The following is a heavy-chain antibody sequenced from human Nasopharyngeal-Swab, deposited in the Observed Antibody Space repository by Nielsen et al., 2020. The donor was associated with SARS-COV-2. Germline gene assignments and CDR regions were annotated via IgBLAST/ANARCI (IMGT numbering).Heavy chain of an antibody. CDR2: ISWNSGSI. CDR1: GFTFADYA. Sequence: GGSLRLSCAASGFTFADYAMHWVRQAPGKGLEWVSGISWNSGSIGYADSVKGRFTISRDNAKNSLYLQMNSLRAEDTALYYCARDQDISGGNPLDYYYGMDVWGQGTTVTVSS. D-gene: IGHD2-15*01. V-gene: IGHV3-9*01. CDR3: ARDQDISGGNPLDYYYGMDV. J-gene: IGHJ6*02.